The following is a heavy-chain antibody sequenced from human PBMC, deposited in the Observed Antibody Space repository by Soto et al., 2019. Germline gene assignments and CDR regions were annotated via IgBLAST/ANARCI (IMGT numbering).Heavy chain of an antibody. CDR2: IIPILGIA. V-gene: IGHV1-69*16. CDR3: ARDTDSSGYYDFDY. CDR1: GGTFSSYT. Sequence: SVEVSCEASGGTFSSYTISWVRQAPGQGLEWMGRIIPILGIANYAQKFQGRVTITTDESTSTAYMELSSLRSEDTAVYYCARDTDSSGYYDFDYWGQGTLVTVSS. D-gene: IGHD3-22*01. J-gene: IGHJ4*02.